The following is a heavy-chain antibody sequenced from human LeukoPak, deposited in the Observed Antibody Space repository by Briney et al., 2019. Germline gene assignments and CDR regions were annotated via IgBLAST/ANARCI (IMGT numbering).Heavy chain of an antibody. J-gene: IGHJ4*02. CDR3: AKVPSMVRGVAFDY. D-gene: IGHD3-10*01. Sequence: PGGSLRLSCAASGFTFSSYAMSWVRQAPGRGLEWVSAISGSGGSTYYADSVKGRFTISRDNSKNTLYLQMNSLRAEDTAVYYCAKVPSMVRGVAFDYWGQGTLVTVSS. CDR1: GFTFSSYA. CDR2: ISGSGGST. V-gene: IGHV3-23*01.